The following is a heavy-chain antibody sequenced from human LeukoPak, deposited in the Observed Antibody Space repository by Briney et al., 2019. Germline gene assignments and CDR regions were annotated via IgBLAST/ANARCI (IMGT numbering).Heavy chain of an antibody. CDR3: ARRRYGISGYDYRNPRFDY. J-gene: IGHJ4*02. Sequence: ASVKVSCKASGGTFSSYAISWVRQAPGQGLEWMGGIIPIFGTANYAQKFQGRVTITADESTSTAYMELSSLRSEDTAVYYCARRRYGISGYDYRNPRFDYWGQGTLVTVSS. D-gene: IGHD5-12*01. CDR2: IIPIFGTA. CDR1: GGTFSSYA. V-gene: IGHV1-69*13.